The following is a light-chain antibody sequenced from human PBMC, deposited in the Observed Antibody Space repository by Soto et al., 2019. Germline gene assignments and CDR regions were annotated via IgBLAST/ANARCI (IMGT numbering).Light chain of an antibody. CDR2: EVS. V-gene: IGLV2-18*02. CDR1: SSDVGSYNR. Sequence: QSALTQPPSVSGSPGQSVTISCTGTSSDVGSYNRVSWYQQPPGTAPKLMIYEVSNRPSGVPDRFSGSKSGNTASLTISGLQAEDDADYYCTSYTSIITYVFGTGTNVTV. J-gene: IGLJ1*01. CDR3: TSYTSIITYV.